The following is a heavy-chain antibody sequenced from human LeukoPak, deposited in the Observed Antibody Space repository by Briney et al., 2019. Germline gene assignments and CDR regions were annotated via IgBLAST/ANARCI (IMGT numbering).Heavy chain of an antibody. CDR1: GGSFSGYY. CDR3: ARHVWLQPFDY. D-gene: IGHD3-9*01. J-gene: IGHJ4*02. V-gene: IGHV4-34*01. Sequence: SETLSLTCAVYGGSFSGYYWNWIRQPPGKGLEWIGEINHSGSTNYNPSLKSRVTISVDTSKNQFSLKLSSVTAADTAVYYCARHVWLQPFDYWGQGTLVTVSS. CDR2: INHSGST.